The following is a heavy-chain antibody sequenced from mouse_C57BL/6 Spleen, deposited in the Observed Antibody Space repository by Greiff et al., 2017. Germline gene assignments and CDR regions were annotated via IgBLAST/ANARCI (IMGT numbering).Heavy chain of an antibody. Sequence: VQLKESGGDLVKPGGSLKLSCAASGFTFSSYGMSWVRQTPDKRLEWVATISSGGSYTYYPDSVKGRFTISRDNAKNTLYLQMSSLKSEDTAMYYCARDGYAMDDWGQGTSVTVSS. CDR2: ISSGGSYT. CDR3: ARDGYAMDD. V-gene: IGHV5-6*01. J-gene: IGHJ4*01. CDR1: GFTFSSYG.